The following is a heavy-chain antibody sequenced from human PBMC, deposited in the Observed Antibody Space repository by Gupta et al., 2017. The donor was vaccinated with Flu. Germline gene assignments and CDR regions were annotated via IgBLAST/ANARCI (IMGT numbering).Heavy chain of an antibody. D-gene: IGHD2-15*01. CDR3: AKGDGVAVVAGTAGALDA. Sequence: EVQLLESGGALVQPGGSLRLSCAASGFTFSNFAMSWVRQAPGRGLEWVAAVSGRGVTTYYADSVKGRFTVSRDESNDMVYLQTSSLRAEDTAVYYCAKGDGVAVVAGTAGALDAWGQGTTVTVSS. V-gene: IGHV3-23*01. CDR2: VSGRGVTT. CDR1: GFTFSNFA. J-gene: IGHJ6*02.